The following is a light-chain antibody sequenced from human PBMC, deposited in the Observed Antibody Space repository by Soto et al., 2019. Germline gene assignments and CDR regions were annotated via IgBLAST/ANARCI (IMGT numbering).Light chain of an antibody. CDR2: DAS. J-gene: IGKJ2*01. CDR3: QQRSNWPRT. CDR1: QSVNTH. Sequence: EIVLTQSPATLSLSPGDRATLSCRASQSVNTHLAWYQQKPGQAPRLLIYDASNRATGIPARFSGSGSGTDFTLTISSLEPEDFAVYYCQQRSNWPRTFGQGTKLEIK. V-gene: IGKV3-11*01.